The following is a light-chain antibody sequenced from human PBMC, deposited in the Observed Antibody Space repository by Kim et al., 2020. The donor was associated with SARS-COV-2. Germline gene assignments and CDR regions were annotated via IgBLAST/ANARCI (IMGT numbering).Light chain of an antibody. Sequence: APGETARMTCGGNNIRSKSVHRYQQKPGQAPVLVIYYDTARTSGIPERFSGSNSENTATLTISRVVAGDEADYYCQVWDMSSYHVVFGGGTQLTVL. CDR3: QVWDMSSYHVV. CDR2: YDT. V-gene: IGLV3-21*04. CDR1: NIRSKS. J-gene: IGLJ2*01.